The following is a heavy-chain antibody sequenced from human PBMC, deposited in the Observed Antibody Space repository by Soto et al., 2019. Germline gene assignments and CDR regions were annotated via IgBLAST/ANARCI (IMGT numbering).Heavy chain of an antibody. Sequence: ETLSLTCAVYGGSFSGYYWSWIRQPPGKGLEWIGEINHSGSTNYNPSLKSRVTISVDTSKNQFSLKLSSVTAADTAVYYCARRGWFDPWGQGTLVTVSS. V-gene: IGHV4-34*01. CDR1: GGSFSGYY. J-gene: IGHJ5*02. CDR3: ARRGWFDP. CDR2: INHSGST.